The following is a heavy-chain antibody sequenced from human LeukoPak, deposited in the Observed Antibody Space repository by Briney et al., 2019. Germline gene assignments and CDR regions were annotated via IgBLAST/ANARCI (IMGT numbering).Heavy chain of an antibody. CDR2: ISYSGST. CDR3: ARALTGTTSIFHH. Sequence: SETLSLTCTVSGGSISSYYWNWIRQPPGKGLEWIGYISYSGSTKYNPSLKSRVTISVDTSKNQFSLRVSSLTAADTAVYYCARALTGTTSIFHHWGQGTLVTVSS. J-gene: IGHJ1*01. D-gene: IGHD1-7*01. V-gene: IGHV4-59*01. CDR1: GGSISSYY.